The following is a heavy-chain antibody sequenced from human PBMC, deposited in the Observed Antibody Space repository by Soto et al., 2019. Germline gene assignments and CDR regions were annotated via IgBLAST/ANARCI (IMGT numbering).Heavy chain of an antibody. CDR1: GFTFTNAW. D-gene: IGHD3-3*01. Sequence: GGSLRLSCAASGFTFTNAWMSWVREAPGKGLEWVGRIKSKTDGGTTDYAAPVKGRFSISKDDSKNTLYLQMNSLKSEDTAVYYCSAGTGRSDFDYWGQGTQVTVSS. V-gene: IGHV3-15*01. CDR3: SAGTGRSDFDY. CDR2: IKSKTDGGTT. J-gene: IGHJ4*02.